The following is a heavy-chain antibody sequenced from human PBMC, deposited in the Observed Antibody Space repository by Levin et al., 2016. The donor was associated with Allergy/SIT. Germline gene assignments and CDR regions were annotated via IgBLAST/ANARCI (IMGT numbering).Heavy chain of an antibody. V-gene: IGHV3-30*18. CDR1: GFTFSSYG. J-gene: IGHJ4*02. CDR3: AKITHGDLY. Sequence: GESLKISCAASGFTFSSYGMHWVRQAPGKGLEWVAVISYDGSNKYYADSVKGRFTISRDNSKNTLYLQMNSLRAEDTAVYYCAKITHGDLYWGQGTLVTVSS. CDR2: ISYDGSNK. D-gene: IGHD1-14*01.